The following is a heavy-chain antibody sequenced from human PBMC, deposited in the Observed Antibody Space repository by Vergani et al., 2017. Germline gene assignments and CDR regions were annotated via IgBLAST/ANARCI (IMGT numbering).Heavy chain of an antibody. D-gene: IGHD2-21*02. CDR1: GYTLTELS. J-gene: IGHJ6*02. Sequence: QVQLVQSGAEVKKPGASVKVSCKVSGYTLTELSMHWVRQAPGKGLEWMGGFDPEDGETIYAQKFQGRVTMTADTSTSTAYMELTSLRSQDTAVYYCARDPRGYGGDPEDYYYGMDVWGQGTTVTVSS. V-gene: IGHV1-24*01. CDR2: FDPEDGET. CDR3: ARDPRGYGGDPEDYYYGMDV.